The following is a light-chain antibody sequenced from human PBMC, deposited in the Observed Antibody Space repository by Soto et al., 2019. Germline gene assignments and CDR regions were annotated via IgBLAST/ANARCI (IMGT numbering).Light chain of an antibody. J-gene: IGKJ5*01. Sequence: DIRMTQSPSTLSASVGDTVTITCRASQSISNWLAWYQQKPGKAPKLLIYDASSLESGVPSRFSGSASGTEFTLTISSLQPDDFATYYCQHYETYPITFGQGTRLEIK. CDR3: QHYETYPIT. CDR2: DAS. V-gene: IGKV1-5*01. CDR1: QSISNW.